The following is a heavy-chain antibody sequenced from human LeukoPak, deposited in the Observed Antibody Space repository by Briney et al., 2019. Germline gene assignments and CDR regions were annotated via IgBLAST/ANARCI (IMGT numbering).Heavy chain of an antibody. CDR2: IYPGDSDT. CDR1: GYSFTSYW. CDR3: ARLRVGSSSYNWFDP. J-gene: IGHJ5*02. V-gene: IGHV5-51*01. D-gene: IGHD6-13*01. Sequence: GESLQISCKGSGYSFTSYWIGWVRQMPGKGLEWMGIIYPGDSDTRYSPSFQGQVTISADKSISTAYLQWSSLTASDTAMYYCARLRVGSSSYNWFDPWGQGTLVTVSS.